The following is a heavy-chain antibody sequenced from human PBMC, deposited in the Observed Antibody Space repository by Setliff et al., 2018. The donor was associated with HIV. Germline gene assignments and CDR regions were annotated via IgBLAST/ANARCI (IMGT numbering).Heavy chain of an antibody. V-gene: IGHV3-30*18. Sequence: LRLSCVAPGFTIRYYGMHWVRQAPGKGLEWVAVISHDGGNKYYADSVKGRFTISGDNSKNTLYLQMNSLRSGDAAVYYCAKDLRSYRCSIASCSHMEVWGKGTTVTVSS. CDR1: GFTIRYYG. CDR2: ISHDGGNK. J-gene: IGHJ6*03. D-gene: IGHD3-16*02. CDR3: AKDLRSYRCSIASCSHMEV.